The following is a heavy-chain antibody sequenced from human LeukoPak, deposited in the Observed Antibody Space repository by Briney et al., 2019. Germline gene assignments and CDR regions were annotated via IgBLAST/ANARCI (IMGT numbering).Heavy chain of an antibody. D-gene: IGHD6-19*01. V-gene: IGHV1-2*06. CDR3: ARSPSGWYGDY. CDR2: INPNSGGT. CDR1: GYTFTYYY. Sequence: GASVKVSCKASGYTFTYYYMHWVRQAPGQGREWMGRINPNSGGTSSARKFQGRVTVTRDTSISTVYMELSRLTSDDTAVYYCARSPSGWYGDYWGQGTLVTVSS. J-gene: IGHJ4*02.